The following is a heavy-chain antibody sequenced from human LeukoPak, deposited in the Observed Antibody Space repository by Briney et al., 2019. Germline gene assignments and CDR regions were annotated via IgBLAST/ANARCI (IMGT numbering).Heavy chain of an antibody. D-gene: IGHD3-16*01. J-gene: IGHJ4*02. CDR1: GFIFGDHY. CDR3: ARDLKDSWAFFDY. Sequence: PGGSLRLSCVASGFIFGDHYMDWVRQAPGKGLEGVGRIRNKGNRYTTEYAASVKGRFTISRDDSKNSLYLQMNSLKTEDTAMYYCARDLKDSWAFFDYWGLGTLVTVSS. CDR2: IRNKGNRYTT. V-gene: IGHV3-72*01.